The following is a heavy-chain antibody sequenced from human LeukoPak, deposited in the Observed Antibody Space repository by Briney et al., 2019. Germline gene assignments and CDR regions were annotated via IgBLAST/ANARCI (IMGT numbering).Heavy chain of an antibody. CDR3: VKRGRTGDYAYDF. Sequence: RGALRLSCSASAFTSISYAIHYFLRPAAKGLQDVSALINNGGYTHYADSVKARFTISRDNSKNTLYLQMNSLTEEDTAVYYCVKRGRTGDYAYDFWGQGTMVTVSS. V-gene: IGHV3-64D*08. D-gene: IGHD4-17*01. J-gene: IGHJ4*02. CDR2: LINNGGYT. CDR1: AFTSISYA.